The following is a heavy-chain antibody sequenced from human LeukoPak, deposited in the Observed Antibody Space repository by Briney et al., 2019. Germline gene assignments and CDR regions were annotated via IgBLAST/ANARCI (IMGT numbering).Heavy chain of an antibody. V-gene: IGHV4-59*01. Sequence: SETLSLTCTVSGGSISSYYWSWIRQPPGKGLEWIGYIYYSENTNYNPSLKSRVTISVDTSKSQLSLKLSSVTAADTAVYYCARAGSGWSFDYWGQGTLVTVSS. CDR3: ARAGSGWSFDY. D-gene: IGHD6-19*01. J-gene: IGHJ4*02. CDR1: GGSISSYY. CDR2: IYYSENT.